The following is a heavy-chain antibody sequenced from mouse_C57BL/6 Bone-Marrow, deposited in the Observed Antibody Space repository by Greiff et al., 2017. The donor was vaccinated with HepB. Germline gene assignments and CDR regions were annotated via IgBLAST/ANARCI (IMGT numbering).Heavy chain of an antibody. CDR2: IYPGGGYT. Sequence: QVQLQQSGAELVRPGTSVKMSCKASGYTFTNYWIGWAKQRPGHGLEWIGDIYPGGGYTNYNEKFKGKATLTADKSSSTAYMQFSSLTSEDSAIYYCARDGGGRSSYWYFDVWGTGTTVTVSS. V-gene: IGHV1-63*01. D-gene: IGHD1-1*02. CDR1: GYTFTNYW. J-gene: IGHJ1*03. CDR3: ARDGGGRSSYWYFDV.